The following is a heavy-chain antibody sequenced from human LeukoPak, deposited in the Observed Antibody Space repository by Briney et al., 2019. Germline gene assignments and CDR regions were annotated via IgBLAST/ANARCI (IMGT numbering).Heavy chain of an antibody. CDR2: IYYSGST. J-gene: IGHJ1*01. Sequence: PSETLSLTCTVSGGSISSYYWSWIRQPPGKGLEWIGYIYYSGSTNYNPSLKSRVTISVDTSKNQFSLKLSSVTAADTAVYYCASYIVVVPAAIEYFQHWGQGTLVTVSS. D-gene: IGHD2-2*01. V-gene: IGHV4-59*01. CDR1: GGSISSYY. CDR3: ASYIVVVPAAIEYFQH.